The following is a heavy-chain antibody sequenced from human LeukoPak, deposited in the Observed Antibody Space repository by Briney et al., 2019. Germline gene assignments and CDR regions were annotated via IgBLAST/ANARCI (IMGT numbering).Heavy chain of an antibody. CDR1: GDSISSGDYY. J-gene: IGHJ4*02. D-gene: IGHD6-19*01. V-gene: IGHV4-61*02. CDR2: ISSSGST. Sequence: SETLSLTCTVSGDSISSGDYYWSWIRQPAGKGLEWIGRISSSGSTNYNPSLKSRVTISVDTSKNQFSLKLSSVTAADTAVYYCAREVRNRIAVAGTGIDYWGQGTLVTVSS. CDR3: AREVRNRIAVAGTGIDY.